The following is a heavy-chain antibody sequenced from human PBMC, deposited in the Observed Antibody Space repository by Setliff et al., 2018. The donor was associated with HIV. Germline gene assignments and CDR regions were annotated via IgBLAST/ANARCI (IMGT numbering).Heavy chain of an antibody. D-gene: IGHD2-2*01. J-gene: IGHJ4*02. CDR1: GGSISSDSYY. V-gene: IGHV4-61*02. CDR3: ARSMRGYCSDTSCRTFDH. CDR2: IYTSGSS. Sequence: NPSETLSLTCTVSGGSISSDSYYWSWIRQPAGKGLEWIGRIYTSGSSNYNPSLKSRVTMSVNTAKNQFFLMLSSVTAADTAVYYCARSMRGYCSDTSCRTFDHWGQGTLVTVSS.